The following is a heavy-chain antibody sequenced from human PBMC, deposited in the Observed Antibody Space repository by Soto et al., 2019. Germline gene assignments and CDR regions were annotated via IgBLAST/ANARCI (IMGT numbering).Heavy chain of an antibody. D-gene: IGHD3-10*01. CDR3: ARDVYYGSGQYYYYYMDV. Sequence: GGSLRLSCAASGFTFSDYYMSWIRQAPGKGLEWVSYISSSGSTIYYADSVKGRFTISRDNAKNSLYLQMNSLRAEDTAVYYCARDVYYGSGQYYYYYMDVWGKGTTVTVSS. CDR1: GFTFSDYY. CDR2: ISSSGSTI. J-gene: IGHJ6*03. V-gene: IGHV3-11*01.